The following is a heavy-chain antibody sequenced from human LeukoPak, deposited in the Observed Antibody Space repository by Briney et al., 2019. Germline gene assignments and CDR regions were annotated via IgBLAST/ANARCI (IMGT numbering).Heavy chain of an antibody. CDR1: GYTFTSYY. V-gene: IGHV1-46*01. J-gene: IGHJ5*02. D-gene: IGHD3-10*01. CDR2: INPSGGST. CDR3: ARVVKDGSGSYRFDP. Sequence: ASVNVSCKASGYTFTSYYMHWVRQAPGQGLEWMGIINPSGGSTSYAQKFQGRVTMTRDTSTSTVYMELSSLRSEDTAVYYCARVVKDGSGSYRFDPWGQGTLVAVSS.